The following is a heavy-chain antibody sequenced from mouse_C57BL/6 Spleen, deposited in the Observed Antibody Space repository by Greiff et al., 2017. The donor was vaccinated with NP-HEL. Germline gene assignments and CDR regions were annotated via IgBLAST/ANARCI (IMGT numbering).Heavy chain of an antibody. Sequence: VQLQQPGAELVKPGASVKLSCKASGYTFTSYWMHWVKQRPGQGLEWIGMIHPNSGSTNYNEKFKSKATLTVDKSSSTAYMQLSSLTSEDSAVYYCARETYYSNYEDYYAMDYWGQGTSVTVSS. D-gene: IGHD2-5*01. V-gene: IGHV1-64*01. CDR2: IHPNSGST. J-gene: IGHJ4*01. CDR1: GYTFTSYW. CDR3: ARETYYSNYEDYYAMDY.